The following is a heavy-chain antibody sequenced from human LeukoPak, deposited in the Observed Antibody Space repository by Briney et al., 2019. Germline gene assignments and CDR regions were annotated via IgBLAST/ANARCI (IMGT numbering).Heavy chain of an antibody. CDR1: GYTFPGYN. D-gene: IGHD3-10*01. V-gene: IGHV1-3*01. CDR2: INAGNGDT. Sequence: GASVTVSCTASGYTFPGYNIHWMRRAPGQRLEWIGWINAGNGDTKSSQKFQGRVTISRDTIASTVYVDLSSLRSDDTAVYYCAGLGVNNYFDYWGQGTLVTVSS. CDR3: AGLGVNNYFDY. J-gene: IGHJ4*02.